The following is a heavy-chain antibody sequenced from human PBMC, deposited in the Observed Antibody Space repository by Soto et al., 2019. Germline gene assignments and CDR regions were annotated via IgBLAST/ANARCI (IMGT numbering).Heavy chain of an antibody. CDR1: GYTSTGYY. Sequence: ASVKVSCKASGYTSTGYYMHWVRQAPGQGLEWMGWINPNSGGTNYAQKFQGRVTMTRDTSISTAYMELSRLRSDDTAVYYCARTATTYYYYYYGMDVWGQGTTVTVSS. CDR2: INPNSGGT. J-gene: IGHJ6*02. CDR3: ARTATTYYYYYYGMDV. V-gene: IGHV1-2*02. D-gene: IGHD2-15*01.